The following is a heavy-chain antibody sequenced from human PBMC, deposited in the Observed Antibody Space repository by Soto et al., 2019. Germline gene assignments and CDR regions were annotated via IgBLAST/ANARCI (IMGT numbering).Heavy chain of an antibody. CDR1: GYSFTSYW. D-gene: IGHD6-19*01. Sequence: GESLKISCKGSGYSFTSYWIGWVRPMPGKGLGWMGIIYPGDSDTRYSPSFQGKVTISADMSISTAYLQWSSLKASDAAMYYCARVNNLRGSSCCDAFDIWGQGTMVTVSS. CDR2: IYPGDSDT. J-gene: IGHJ3*02. V-gene: IGHV5-51*01. CDR3: ARVNNLRGSSCCDAFDI.